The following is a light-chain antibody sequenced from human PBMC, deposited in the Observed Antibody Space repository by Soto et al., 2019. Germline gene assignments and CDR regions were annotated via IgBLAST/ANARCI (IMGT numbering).Light chain of an antibody. CDR3: QKYNSAPLT. CDR1: QGIAPY. CDR2: AAS. V-gene: IGKV1-27*01. J-gene: IGKJ4*01. Sequence: DVQITQSPSSLSASVGDRVTITCRASQGIAPYLAWFQQKPGKVPKLLIYAASTLQSGVPSRFSGSGSGTDFTLTISSLQPADVATYYCQKYNSAPLTFGGGTKVEIK.